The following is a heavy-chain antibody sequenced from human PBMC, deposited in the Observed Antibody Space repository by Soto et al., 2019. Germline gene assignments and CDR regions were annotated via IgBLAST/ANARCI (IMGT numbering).Heavy chain of an antibody. CDR3: ARGSSGWPPRLDY. D-gene: IGHD6-19*01. Sequence: QVQLQESGPGLVKPSETLSLNCTVSGGPISSYYWSWIRQSPGKGLEWIGYIYYSGSTNYNPSRKSRVTTSVDTSKNQVSLELSSVTAADTAVYYCARGSSGWPPRLDYWGQGTLVTVSS. V-gene: IGHV4-59*01. CDR1: GGPISSYY. J-gene: IGHJ4*02. CDR2: IYYSGST.